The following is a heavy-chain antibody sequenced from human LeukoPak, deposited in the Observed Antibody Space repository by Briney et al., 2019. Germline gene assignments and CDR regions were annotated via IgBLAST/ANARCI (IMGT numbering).Heavy chain of an antibody. D-gene: IGHD3-10*01. CDR1: GGTFSSYA. Sequence: GASVKVSCKASGGTFSSYAISWVRQAPGQGLEWMGGIIPIFGTANYAQKFQGRVTITADESTSTAYMELSSLRSEDTAVYYCAREGAEPWGDWFDPWGQGTLVTVSS. CDR2: IIPIFGTA. CDR3: AREGAEPWGDWFDP. J-gene: IGHJ5*02. V-gene: IGHV1-69*01.